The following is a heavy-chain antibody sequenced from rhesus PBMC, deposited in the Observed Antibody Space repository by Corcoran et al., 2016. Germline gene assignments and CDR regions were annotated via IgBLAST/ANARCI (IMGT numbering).Heavy chain of an antibody. CDR2: IYWNDDK. V-gene: IGHV2-1*01. CDR3: ARSTLAGHDY. J-gene: IGHJ4*01. D-gene: IGHD6-25*01. Sequence: QVTLKESGPALVKPTQTLTLTCTFSGFSLSTSGMGVGWIRQPSRKTREWLAHIYWNDDKNYRTSLKCRLTISKDTSNNQVVLTMTNMDPVDTATYYCARSTLAGHDYWGQGVLVTVSS. CDR1: GFSLSTSGMG.